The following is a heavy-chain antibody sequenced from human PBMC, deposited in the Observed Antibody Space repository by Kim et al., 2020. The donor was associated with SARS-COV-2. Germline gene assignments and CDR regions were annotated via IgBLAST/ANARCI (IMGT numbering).Heavy chain of an antibody. Sequence: SETLSLTCTVSGGSISSSSYYWGWIRQPPGKGLEWIGSIYYSGSTYYNPSLKSRVTISVDTSKNQFSLKLSSVTAADTAVYYCARHDIQLLGNWFDPWGQGTLVTVSS. CDR3: ARHDIQLLGNWFDP. CDR2: IYYSGST. CDR1: GGSISSSSYY. D-gene: IGHD2-2*01. V-gene: IGHV4-39*01. J-gene: IGHJ5*02.